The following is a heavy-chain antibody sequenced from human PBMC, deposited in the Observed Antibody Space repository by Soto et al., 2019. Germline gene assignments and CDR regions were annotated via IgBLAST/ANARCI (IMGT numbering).Heavy chain of an antibody. CDR1: SGSISSSNW. D-gene: IGHD3-10*01. CDR3: ARELNECGELSNYYYYYYLDV. Sequence: QVQLQESGPGLVKPSGTLSLTCAVSSGSISSSNWWSWVRQPPGKGLEWIGEIYHSGSTNYNPSLKSQVTIPVDKAKNQFSLKLSSVTAADTAVYYCARELNECGELSNYYYYYYLDVWGKGTTVTVSS. J-gene: IGHJ6*03. V-gene: IGHV4-4*02. CDR2: IYHSGST.